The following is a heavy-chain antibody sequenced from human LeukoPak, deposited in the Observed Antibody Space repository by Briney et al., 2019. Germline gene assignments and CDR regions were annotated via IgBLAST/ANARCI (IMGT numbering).Heavy chain of an antibody. D-gene: IGHD1-14*01. Sequence: ASVKVSCKASGYTFTGYFFHWVRQAPGQGLEWMGWINPNNGDTHYAQKFQGTVTMTRDTSISTAYMELSSLRSDDTAVYYCARGVAGVYFYYYMDVWGKGTTVTVSS. CDR1: GYTFTGYF. J-gene: IGHJ6*03. V-gene: IGHV1-2*02. CDR3: ARGVAGVYFYYYMDV. CDR2: INPNNGDT.